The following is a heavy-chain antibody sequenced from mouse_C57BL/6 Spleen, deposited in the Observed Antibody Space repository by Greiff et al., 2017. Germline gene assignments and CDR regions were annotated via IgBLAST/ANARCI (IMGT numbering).Heavy chain of an antibody. V-gene: IGHV1-85*01. CDR1: GYTFTSYD. D-gene: IGHD1-1*01. J-gene: IGHJ3*01. CDR2: IYPGDGST. Sequence: QVQLKESGPELVKPGASVKLSCKASGYTFTSYDINWVKQRPGQGLEWIGWIYPGDGSTKYNEKFKGKATLTVDTSSSTAYMELHSLTSEDSAVYFCARSHYYYGSSTWFAYWGQGTLVTVSA. CDR3: ARSHYYYGSSTWFAY.